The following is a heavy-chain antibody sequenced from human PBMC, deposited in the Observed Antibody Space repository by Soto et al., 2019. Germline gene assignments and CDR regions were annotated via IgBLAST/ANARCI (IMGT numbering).Heavy chain of an antibody. V-gene: IGHV4-59*12. J-gene: IGHJ5*02. CDR3: ARETYGDYVGYFDP. Sequence: SETLSLTCTVSGGSSSSYYWSWIRQPPGKGLEWIGYIYYSGSTNYNPSLKSRVTISVDTSKNQFSQKLTSVTAADTAVYYCARETYGDYVGYFDPWGQGIQVTVSS. CDR1: GGSSSSYY. CDR2: IYYSGST. D-gene: IGHD4-17*01.